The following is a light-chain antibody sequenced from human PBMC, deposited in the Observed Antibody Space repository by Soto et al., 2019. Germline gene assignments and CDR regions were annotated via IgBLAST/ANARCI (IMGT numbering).Light chain of an antibody. J-gene: IGKJ5*01. Sequence: EIVLTQSPATLSVYPQERATLSCRASQSISSLLAWYQQKPGQAPRLLIYSASTRASGIPARFSGSGSGADFTLTISSLQSEDFAVYYCQQYYDWPITFGQGTRLEVK. V-gene: IGKV3-15*01. CDR2: SAS. CDR1: QSISSL. CDR3: QQYYDWPIT.